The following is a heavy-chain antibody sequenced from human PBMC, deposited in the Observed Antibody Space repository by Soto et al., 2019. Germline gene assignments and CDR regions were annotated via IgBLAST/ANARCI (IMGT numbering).Heavy chain of an antibody. J-gene: IGHJ4*02. CDR2: ISGSGDST. Sequence: EVQLLESGGGLVQPGGSLRLSCAASGFTFSSYAMNWVRQAPGKGLEWVSGISGSGDSTYYADSVKGRFTISRDNSKTTLCQEMNRRVAEDAAGFYGAKDLSCGPNCPYFFDSWCQGTLVAVSS. CDR3: AKDLSCGPNCPYFFDS. D-gene: IGHD2-21*01. V-gene: IGHV3-23*01. CDR1: GFTFSSYA.